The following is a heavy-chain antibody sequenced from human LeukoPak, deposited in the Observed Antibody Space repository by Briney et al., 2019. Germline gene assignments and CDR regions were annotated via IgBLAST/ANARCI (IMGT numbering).Heavy chain of an antibody. CDR1: GFTFSSYE. Sequence: PGGSLRLSCAASGFTFSSYEMNWVRQAPGKGLEWVSYISSSGSTIYYADSRKGRFTISRDNSKNTLYLQMNSLRAEDTAVYYCARGYLDYGDYWGQGTLVTVSS. J-gene: IGHJ4*02. V-gene: IGHV3-48*03. CDR3: ARGYLDYGDY. CDR2: ISSSGSTI. D-gene: IGHD1-1*01.